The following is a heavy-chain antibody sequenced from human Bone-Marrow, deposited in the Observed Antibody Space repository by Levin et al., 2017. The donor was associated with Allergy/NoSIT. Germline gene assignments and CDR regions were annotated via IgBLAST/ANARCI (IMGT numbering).Heavy chain of an antibody. Sequence: GGSLRLSCAASGFTFSDFGMYWVRQAPGKGLEWLAFIRFDGSYKYYADSVKARFTISRDNAKNTLYLEMNSLRAEDTAVYYCAREAGPYYDTSGYYFAYWGQGSLVTVSS. CDR1: GFTFSDFG. V-gene: IGHV3-30*02. CDR3: AREAGPYYDTSGYYFAY. D-gene: IGHD3-22*01. CDR2: IRFDGSYK. J-gene: IGHJ4*02.